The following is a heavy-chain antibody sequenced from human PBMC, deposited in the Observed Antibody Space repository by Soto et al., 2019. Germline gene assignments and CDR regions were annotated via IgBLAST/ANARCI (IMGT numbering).Heavy chain of an antibody. CDR3: AKGQHCSSTSCHFYYYGMDV. CDR2: ISYDGKNK. D-gene: IGHD2-2*01. CDR1: GFTFSSYW. J-gene: IGHJ6*02. Sequence: PGGSLRLSCAASGFTFSSYWMHWVRQAPGKGLEWVAVISYDGKNKYYAQSVKGRLTISRDNSKNTLYLQVNSLRVEDTAVYYCAKGQHCSSTSCHFYYYGMDVWGQGTTVTVSS. V-gene: IGHV3-30*18.